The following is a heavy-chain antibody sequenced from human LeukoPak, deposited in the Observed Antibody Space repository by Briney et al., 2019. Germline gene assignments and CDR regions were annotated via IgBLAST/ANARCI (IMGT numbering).Heavy chain of an antibody. CDR1: GYTFTSYD. D-gene: IGHD4-17*01. CDR3: ARILDYGDYVWFDP. Sequence: ASVKVSCKASGYTFTSYDINWVRQATGQGLEWMGWMNPNSGNTGYAQKFQGRVTMTRNTSISTAYMELSSLRSEDTVVYYCARILDYGDYVWFDPWGQGTLVTVSS. V-gene: IGHV1-8*01. CDR2: MNPNSGNT. J-gene: IGHJ5*02.